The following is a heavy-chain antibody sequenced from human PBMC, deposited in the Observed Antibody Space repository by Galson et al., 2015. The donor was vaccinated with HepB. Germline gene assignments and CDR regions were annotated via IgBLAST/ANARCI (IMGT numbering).Heavy chain of an antibody. Sequence: SVKVSCKASGYTFTSYDINWVRQATGQGLEWLGWMNPNSGNTGYAQKFQGRVTMTRNTSISTAYMELSSLRSEDTAVYYCARGQPSNYDFWSGYYGPHYFDYWGQGTLVTVSS. CDR2: MNPNSGNT. CDR1: GYTFTSYD. CDR3: ARGQPSNYDFWSGYYGPHYFDY. J-gene: IGHJ4*02. D-gene: IGHD3-3*01. V-gene: IGHV1-8*01.